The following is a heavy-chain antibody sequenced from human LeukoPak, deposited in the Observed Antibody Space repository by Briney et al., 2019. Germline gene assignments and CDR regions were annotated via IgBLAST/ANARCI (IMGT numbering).Heavy chain of an antibody. CDR2: ISSSSSYI. J-gene: IGHJ4*02. CDR1: GFTFSSYS. V-gene: IGHV3-21*01. Sequence: GGSLRLPCATCGFTFSSYSMNWVRQAPGKGLEWVSSISSSSSYIYYADSVKGRFTISRDNAKNSLYLQMNSLRAEDTAVYYCARDLASSGWFPNDYWGQGTLVTVSS. CDR3: ARDLASSGWFPNDY. D-gene: IGHD6-19*01.